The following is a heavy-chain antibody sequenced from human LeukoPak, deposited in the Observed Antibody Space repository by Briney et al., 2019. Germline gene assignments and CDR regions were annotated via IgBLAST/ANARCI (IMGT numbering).Heavy chain of an antibody. V-gene: IGHV4-34*01. D-gene: IGHD3-22*01. Sequence: SETLSLTCAVDGGSFSGYYWSWIRQPPGKGQEWIGEINHSGSTNYNPSLKSRVTISVDTSKNQFSLKLSSVTAADTAVYYCASTAYYYDSSGYHTPIDYWGQGTLVTVSS. CDR2: INHSGST. J-gene: IGHJ4*02. CDR1: GGSFSGYY. CDR3: ASTAYYYDSSGYHTPIDY.